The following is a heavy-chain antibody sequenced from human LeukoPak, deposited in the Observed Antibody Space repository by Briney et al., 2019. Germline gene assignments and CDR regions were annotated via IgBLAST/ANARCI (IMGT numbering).Heavy chain of an antibody. CDR2: IYYSGST. D-gene: IGHD3-22*01. Sequence: SETLSLTCTVSGGSISSGDYYWSWIRQPPGTGLEWIGYIYYSGSTYYNPSLKRRVTISVDTSKNQFSLKLSSVTAADTAVYYCARVGSPTNYYDSSGYYQYFDYWGQGTLVTVSS. J-gene: IGHJ4*02. V-gene: IGHV4-30-4*08. CDR1: GGSISSGDYY. CDR3: ARVGSPTNYYDSSGYYQYFDY.